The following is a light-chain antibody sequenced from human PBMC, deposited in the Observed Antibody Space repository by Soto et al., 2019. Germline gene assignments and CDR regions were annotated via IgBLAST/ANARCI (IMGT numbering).Light chain of an antibody. J-gene: IGKJ4*01. CDR2: GAS. CDR1: QSVSSN. CDR3: QQYNNWPLT. V-gene: IGKV3-15*01. Sequence: EIVMTQSPATVSVSPGERVTLSCRASQSVSSNLAWYQQRPGQTPRLLIYGASTRATGIPVTFSGSGSGTQFTLTISSLQSEDFAVYYCQQYNNWPLTFGGGTKVEIK.